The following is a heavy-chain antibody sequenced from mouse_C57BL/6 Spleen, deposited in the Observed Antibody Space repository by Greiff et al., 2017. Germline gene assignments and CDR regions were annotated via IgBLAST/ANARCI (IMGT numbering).Heavy chain of an antibody. CDR1: GYTFTSYW. V-gene: IGHV1-55*01. D-gene: IGHD1-1*01. CDR3: ARGDYYGSSYDFDY. CDR2: IYPGSGST. Sequence: QVQLQQPGAELVKPGASVKMSCKASGYTFTSYWITWVKQRPGQGLAWIGDIYPGSGSTNYNEEFKSKATLTVDTSSSTAYMQLSSLTSEDSAVYYCARGDYYGSSYDFDYWGQGTTLTVSS. J-gene: IGHJ2*01.